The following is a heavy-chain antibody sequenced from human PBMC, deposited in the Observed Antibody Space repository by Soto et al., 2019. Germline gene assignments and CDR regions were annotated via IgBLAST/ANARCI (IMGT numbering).Heavy chain of an antibody. Sequence: QVQLQQWGAGLLKPSETLSLTCAVYDGSFSNYYWNWIRQPPGKGLGWIGEINHSGTTNYNPSLKSRVTISVDMSKNQFSLKVRSVTAADTAVYYCVLDHPVLGELSAVNYWGQGTLVTVSS. CDR3: VLDHPVLGELSAVNY. V-gene: IGHV4-34*01. CDR1: DGSFSNYY. CDR2: INHSGTT. D-gene: IGHD3-16*02. J-gene: IGHJ4*02.